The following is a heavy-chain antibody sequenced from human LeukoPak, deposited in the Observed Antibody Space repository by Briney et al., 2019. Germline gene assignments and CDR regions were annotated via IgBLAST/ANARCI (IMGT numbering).Heavy chain of an antibody. J-gene: IGHJ4*02. D-gene: IGHD2-15*01. CDR3: AKDHFIPGDIVVVVAAQAFDY. CDR2: IRYDGSNK. V-gene: IGHV3-30*02. Sequence: QPGGSLRLSCAASGFTFSSYGMHWVRQAPGKGLEWVSFIRYDGSNKYYADSVKGRFTISRDNSKNTLYLQMNSLRAEDTAVYYCAKDHFIPGDIVVVVAAQAFDYWGQGTLVTVSS. CDR1: GFTFSSYG.